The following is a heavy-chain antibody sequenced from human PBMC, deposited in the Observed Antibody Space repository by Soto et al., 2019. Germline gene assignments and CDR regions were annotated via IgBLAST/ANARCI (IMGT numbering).Heavy chain of an antibody. D-gene: IGHD3-3*01. CDR3: ARIYYDFWSGYYGDYYGMDV. CDR1: GGSISSSNW. V-gene: IGHV4-4*02. J-gene: IGHJ6*02. CDR2: IYHSGST. Sequence: SETLSLTXAVSGGSISSSNWWSWVRQPPGKGLEWIGEIYHSGSTNYNPSLKSRVTISVDKSKNQFSLKLSSVTAADTAVYYCARIYYDFWSGYYGDYYGMDVWGQGTTVTVSS.